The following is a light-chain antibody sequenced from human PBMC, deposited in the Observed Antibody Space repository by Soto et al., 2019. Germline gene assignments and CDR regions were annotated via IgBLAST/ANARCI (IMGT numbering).Light chain of an antibody. J-gene: IGKJ1*01. CDR2: AAS. CDR1: QSVTTN. CDR3: QQYNYLPRT. Sequence: EIVMTQSPATLSVSPGERATLSCRASQSVTTNFAGYQQKPGQAPRLLIYAASTRATGIPARFSRSGSGTELTLTISRLQSEDFAVYSCQQYNYLPRTFGQGTKVEIK. V-gene: IGKV3-15*01.